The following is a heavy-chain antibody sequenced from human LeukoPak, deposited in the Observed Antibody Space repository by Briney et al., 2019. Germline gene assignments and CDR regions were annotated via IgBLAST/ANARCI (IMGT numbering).Heavy chain of an antibody. D-gene: IGHD3-10*01. CDR2: IYYSGST. CDR3: ARSFSWSYYNVGLDWFDP. CDR1: GGSISSGGYY. V-gene: IGHV4-31*03. Sequence: SQTLSLTCTVSGGSISSGGYYWSWIRQHPGKGLEWIGYIYYSGSTYYNPSLKSRVTISVDTSKNQFSLKLSSVTAADTAVYYCARSFSWSYYNVGLDWFDPWGQGTLVTVSS. J-gene: IGHJ5*02.